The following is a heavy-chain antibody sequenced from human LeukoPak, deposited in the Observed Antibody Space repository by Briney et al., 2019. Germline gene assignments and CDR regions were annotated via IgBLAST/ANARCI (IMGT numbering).Heavy chain of an antibody. CDR2: IYYSGST. D-gene: IGHD6-19*01. CDR1: GGSISSSSYY. V-gene: IGHV4-39*01. J-gene: IGHJ4*02. Sequence: SETLSLTCTVSGGSISSSSYYWGWIRQPPGKGLEWIGSIYYSGSTYYNPSLKSRVTISVDTSKNQFSLKLSSVTAADTAVYYCARRPGIAVAGIFDYWGQGTLATVSS. CDR3: ARRPGIAVAGIFDY.